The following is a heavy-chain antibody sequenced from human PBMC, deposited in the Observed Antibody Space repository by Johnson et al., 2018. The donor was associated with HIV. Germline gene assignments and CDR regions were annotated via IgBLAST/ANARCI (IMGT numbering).Heavy chain of an antibody. J-gene: IGHJ3*02. Sequence: QVQLVESGGGVVQPGKSLRLSCAASEFTFSDYGLHWVRQAPGKGLAWVAVIWFDGTTTYYSDSVRGRFTVSRDNSKSTLYLQMNSLRAEDTALYYCARVTVATAAGGVPLDIWGPGTMVTVSA. V-gene: IGHV3-33*01. CDR2: IWFDGTTT. CDR3: ARVTVATAAGGVPLDI. D-gene: IGHD2-2*01. CDR1: EFTFSDYG.